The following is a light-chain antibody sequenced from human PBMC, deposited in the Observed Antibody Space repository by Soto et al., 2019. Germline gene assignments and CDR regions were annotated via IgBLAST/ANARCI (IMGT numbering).Light chain of an antibody. V-gene: IGLV2-14*01. CDR2: EVK. CDR3: SSYTNSSPWI. Sequence: QSALTQPASVSGSPGQSVTISCTGTSSDVGGYDFVSWYQHYPGKAPKLMIYEVKNRPSGVSDRFSGSKSGNTASLTISGLQAADEADYYCSSYTNSSPWIFGGGTKLTVL. J-gene: IGLJ2*01. CDR1: SSDVGGYDF.